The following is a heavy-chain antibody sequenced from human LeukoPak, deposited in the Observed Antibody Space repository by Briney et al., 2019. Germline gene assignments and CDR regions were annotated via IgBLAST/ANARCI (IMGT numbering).Heavy chain of an antibody. Sequence: PGGSLRLSCAASGFTFSSYWMSWVRQAPGKGLEWVANIKQDGSEKYYVDSVKGRFTISRDNAKNSLYLQMNSLRAEDTAVYYCASQGYSGYDSLFYWGQGTLVTVSS. CDR2: IKQDGSEK. CDR3: ASQGYSGYDSLFY. V-gene: IGHV3-7*01. D-gene: IGHD5-12*01. CDR1: GFTFSSYW. J-gene: IGHJ4*02.